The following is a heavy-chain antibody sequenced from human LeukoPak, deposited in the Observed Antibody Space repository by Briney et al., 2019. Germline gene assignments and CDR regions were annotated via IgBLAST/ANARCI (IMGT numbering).Heavy chain of an antibody. CDR2: MNPNSGNT. V-gene: IGHV1-8*01. D-gene: IGHD3-3*01. J-gene: IGHJ4*02. CDR1: GYTFTSYD. CDR3: ARGPRITIFGVVIRGWFGRDY. Sequence: ASVKVSCKASGYTFTSYDTNWVRQSTGQGLEWMGWMNPNSGNTGYAQKFQGRVTMTRNTSISTAYMELSSLRSEDTAVYYCARGPRITIFGVVIRGWFGRDYWGQGSLVTVSS.